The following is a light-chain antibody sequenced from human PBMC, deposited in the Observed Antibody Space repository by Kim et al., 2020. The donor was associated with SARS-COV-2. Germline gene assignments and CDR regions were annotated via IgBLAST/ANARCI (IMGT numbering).Light chain of an antibody. CDR1: QSISIS. J-gene: IGKJ4*01. CDR3: QQYNNWPLT. V-gene: IGKV3-15*01. Sequence: VSPGERATLSCRASQSISISLAWYQQKPGQAPGLLIYGASTRATGIPARFSGRGSGTEFTLTISSLQSEDFAVYSCQQYNNWPLTFGGGTKVDIK. CDR2: GAS.